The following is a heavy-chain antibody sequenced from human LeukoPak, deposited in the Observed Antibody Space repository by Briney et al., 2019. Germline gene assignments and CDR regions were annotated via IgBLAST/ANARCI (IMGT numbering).Heavy chain of an antibody. Sequence: PGGSLRLPCAASGFTFSSYAMSWVRQAPGKGLEWVSAISGSGGSTYYADSVKGRFTISRDNSKNTLYLQTNSLRAEDTAVYYCATLDGSGLTYDAFDIWGQGTMVTVSS. D-gene: IGHD3-10*01. CDR2: ISGSGGST. CDR3: ATLDGSGLTYDAFDI. J-gene: IGHJ3*02. V-gene: IGHV3-23*01. CDR1: GFTFSSYA.